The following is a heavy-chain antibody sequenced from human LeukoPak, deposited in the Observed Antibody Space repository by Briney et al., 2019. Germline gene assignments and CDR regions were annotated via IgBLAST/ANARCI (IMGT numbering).Heavy chain of an antibody. CDR3: ARDVGGSLDH. V-gene: IGHV3-7*01. J-gene: IGHJ4*02. CDR2: IKEDESAK. CDR1: GFTFRSYW. D-gene: IGHD1-26*01. Sequence: GGSLRLSCPASGFTFRSYWMAWVRQAPGKGLEWVANIKEDESAKHQADSVKGRFTIFRDNAQNSVYLQMNSLRGEDTAVYYCARDVGGSLDHWGRGTLVTVSS.